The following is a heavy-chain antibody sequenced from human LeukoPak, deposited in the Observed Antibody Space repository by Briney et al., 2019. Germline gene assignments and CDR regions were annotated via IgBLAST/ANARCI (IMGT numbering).Heavy chain of an antibody. J-gene: IGHJ4*02. CDR2: IKQDGSEK. D-gene: IGHD1-1*01. CDR3: AKDWYNSLNYFDY. Sequence: PGGSLRLSCAASGFTFSSYWMSWVRQAPGKGLEWVANIKQDGSEKYYVDSVKGRFTISRDNAKNSLYLQMNSLRVDDTAVYYCAKDWYNSLNYFDYWGQGSLVTVSS. V-gene: IGHV3-7*03. CDR1: GFTFSSYW.